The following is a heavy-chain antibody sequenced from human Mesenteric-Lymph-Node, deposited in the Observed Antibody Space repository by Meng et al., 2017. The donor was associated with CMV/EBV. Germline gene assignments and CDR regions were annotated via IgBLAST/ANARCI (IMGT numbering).Heavy chain of an antibody. D-gene: IGHD2-2*01. J-gene: IGHJ5*02. Sequence: GSLRLSCAVYGGSFSGYYWSWIRQPPGKGLEWIGEINHSGSTNYNPSLKSRVTISVDTSKNQFSLKLSSVTAADTAVYYCARGAVLGYCSSTSCGTGFDPWGQGTLVTVSS. CDR2: INHSGST. CDR3: ARGAVLGYCSSTSCGTGFDP. CDR1: GGSFSGYY. V-gene: IGHV4-34*01.